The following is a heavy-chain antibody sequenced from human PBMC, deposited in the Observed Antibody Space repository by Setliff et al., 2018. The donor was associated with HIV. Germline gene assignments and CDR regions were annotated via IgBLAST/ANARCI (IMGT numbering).Heavy chain of an antibody. D-gene: IGHD3-10*01. CDR3: ASLDGSESPYIYYYYMDV. Sequence: SETLSLTCTVSGGSISTSRYYWGWIRQPPGKGLEWIGSINYRGNTYYNPSLKSHAAISVDTSKNQIALKLSSVTAADTAVYYCASLDGSESPYIYYYYMDVWGEGTAVTVSS. CDR2: INYRGNT. V-gene: IGHV4-39*01. J-gene: IGHJ6*03. CDR1: GGSISTSRYY.